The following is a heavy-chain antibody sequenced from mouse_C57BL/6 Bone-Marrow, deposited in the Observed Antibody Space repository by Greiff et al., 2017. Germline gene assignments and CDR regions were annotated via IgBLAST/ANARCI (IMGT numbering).Heavy chain of an antibody. CDR2: IYPGSGST. CDR3: ARPAFYCGSNFFDY. V-gene: IGHV1-55*01. CDR1: GYTFTSYR. Sequence: QVQLQQPGAELAKPGASVKMSCKASGYTFTSYRLTWVKQRPGQGLEWIGDIYPGSGSTNYNEKFKSKATLTADKSSSTAYMQLSSLTSEDAAVYYCARPAFYCGSNFFDYWGQGTTLTVSS. J-gene: IGHJ2*01. D-gene: IGHD1-1*01.